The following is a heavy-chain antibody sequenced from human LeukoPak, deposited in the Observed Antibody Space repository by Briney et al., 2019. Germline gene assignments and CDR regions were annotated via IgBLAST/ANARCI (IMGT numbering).Heavy chain of an antibody. CDR2: INPNSGDT. J-gene: IGHJ4*02. V-gene: IGHV1-2*02. CDR3: ARDPGDSSGYLSQSDY. CDR1: GYTFTGYY. D-gene: IGHD3-22*01. Sequence: GASVKVSCKTSGYTFTGYYMHWVRQAPGQGLEWMGWINPNSGDTNSAQKFQGRVTMTRDTSISTAYMELSRLISDDTAVYYCARDPGDSSGYLSQSDYWGQGTLVTVSS.